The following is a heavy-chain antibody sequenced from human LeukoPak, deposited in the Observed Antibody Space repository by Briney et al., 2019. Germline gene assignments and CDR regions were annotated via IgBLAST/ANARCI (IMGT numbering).Heavy chain of an antibody. CDR1: GYTFTSYP. D-gene: IGHD3-10*01. J-gene: IGHJ4*02. CDR3: ARDLLGSGSYLFPIDY. Sequence: ASVKVSCKASGYTFTSYPMHWVRQAPGKRLEWMGWINAGNGNTKYSQKFQGRVTITRDTSTSTAYMELKSLRPDDTAVYYCARDLLGSGSYLFPIDYWGQGTLVTVSS. CDR2: INAGNGNT. V-gene: IGHV1-3*01.